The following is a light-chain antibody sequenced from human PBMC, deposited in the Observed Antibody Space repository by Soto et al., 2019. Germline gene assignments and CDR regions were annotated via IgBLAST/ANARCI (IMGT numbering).Light chain of an antibody. J-gene: IGKJ4*01. V-gene: IGKV1-39*01. Sequence: DLQMTQSPSSLSASVGDRVTITCRASQSISSYLNWYQQRPGKAPKLLIYAASSLQSGVPSRFSGSGSGTDFTLTISSLQVEDFATYYCQQSYSTPPTFGGGTMVEIK. CDR3: QQSYSTPPT. CDR2: AAS. CDR1: QSISSY.